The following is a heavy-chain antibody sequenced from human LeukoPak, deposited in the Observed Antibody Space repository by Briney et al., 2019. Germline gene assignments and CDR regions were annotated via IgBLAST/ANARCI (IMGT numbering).Heavy chain of an antibody. D-gene: IGHD5-18*01. CDR2: IYHSGST. J-gene: IGHJ6*03. CDR3: ARDLRGYSYGYVSYYMDV. CDR1: GYSISSGYY. Sequence: PSETLSLTCTVSGYSISSGYYWGWIRQPPGKGLEWIGSIYHSGSTYYNPSLKSRVTISVDTSKNQFSLKLSSVTAADTAVYYCARDLRGYSYGYVSYYMDVWGKGTTVTVSS. V-gene: IGHV4-38-2*02.